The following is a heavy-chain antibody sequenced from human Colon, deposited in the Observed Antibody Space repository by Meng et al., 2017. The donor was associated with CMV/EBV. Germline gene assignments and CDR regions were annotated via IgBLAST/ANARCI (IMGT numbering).Heavy chain of an antibody. V-gene: IGHV3-30*04. CDR1: GFTFSSYA. CDR3: ARENPDYFDY. Sequence: GESLMISFAASGFTFSSYAMHLVRQAPGKGLEWVAVISYDGSNKYYADSVKGRFTISRDNYKNTLYLQMNSLRAEDTAVYYCARENPDYFDYWGQGTLVTVSS. J-gene: IGHJ4*02. CDR2: ISYDGSNK.